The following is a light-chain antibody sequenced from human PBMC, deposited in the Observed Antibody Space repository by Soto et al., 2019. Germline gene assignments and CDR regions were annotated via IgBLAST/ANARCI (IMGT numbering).Light chain of an antibody. CDR3: LQYGSSGT. Sequence: ILMTQSPATLSVSAGERATLSCRASQSISSSLAWYQQRPGQPPRLLIHGASTRAAGIPPRFRGSGSGTEFTLTISSLQSEDFAVYYCLQYGSSGTFGQLTKADI. CDR1: QSISSS. CDR2: GAS. J-gene: IGKJ1*01. V-gene: IGKV3-15*01.